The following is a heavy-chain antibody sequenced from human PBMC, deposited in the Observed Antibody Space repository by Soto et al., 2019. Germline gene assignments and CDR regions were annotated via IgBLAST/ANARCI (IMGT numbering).Heavy chain of an antibody. CDR2: ISFDGTKK. CDR1: GFTFNIYA. D-gene: IGHD4-17*01. Sequence: PGGSLRRSWAAAGFTFNIYALHWVRQAPGKGLEWVAVISFDGTKKYYSDSVKGRFTISRDNLKNTLYLQMNNLRVEDAALYFCAREDDYGYRYINYCFDVWGQGTTVTVSS. V-gene: IGHV3-30-3*01. J-gene: IGHJ6*02. CDR3: AREDDYGYRYINYCFDV.